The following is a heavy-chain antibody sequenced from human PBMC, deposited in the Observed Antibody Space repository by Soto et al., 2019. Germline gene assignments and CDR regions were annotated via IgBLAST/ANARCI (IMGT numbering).Heavy chain of an antibody. V-gene: IGHV3-21*01. CDR3: ARPRLPSNNYYFDS. CDR2: ISDSSSYI. D-gene: IGHD1-20*01. CDR1: GFAFSTYS. Sequence: GGSLRLSCAASGFAFSTYSMNWVRQAPGKGLEWVSSISDSSSYIYYADSVKGRFTISRDNTENSLYLQMNSLRAEDTAVYYCARPRLPSNNYYFDSWGRGTLVTVSS. J-gene: IGHJ4*02.